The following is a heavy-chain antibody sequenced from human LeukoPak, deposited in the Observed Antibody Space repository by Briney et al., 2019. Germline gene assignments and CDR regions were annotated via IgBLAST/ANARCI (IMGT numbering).Heavy chain of an antibody. CDR1: GFTFTSYG. J-gene: IGHJ4*02. CDR2: IRYDGSNT. V-gene: IGHV3-30*02. D-gene: IGHD4-23*01. CDR3: AKSQYQLRWGDYFDY. Sequence: GGSLRLSCAASGFTFTSYGMHWVRQAPGKGLEWVAFIRYDGSNTFSTDSVKGRFTISRDNSKNTLYLQMNSLRAEDTAVYYCAKSQYQLRWGDYFDYWGQGTLVTVSS.